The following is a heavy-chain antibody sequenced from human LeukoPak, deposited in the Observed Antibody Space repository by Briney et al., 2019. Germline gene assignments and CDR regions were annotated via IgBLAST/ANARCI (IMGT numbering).Heavy chain of an antibody. V-gene: IGHV4-30-4*01. D-gene: IGHD7-27*01. CDR3: ASSIWGSALSYFDY. Sequence: PSETLSLTCTVSGGSISSGDYYWSWIRQPPGKGLEWIGYIYYSGSTYYNPSLKSRVTISVDTSKNQFSLKLSSVTAADTAVYYCASSIWGSALSYFDYWGQGTLVTVSS. J-gene: IGHJ4*02. CDR2: IYYSGST. CDR1: GGSISSGDYY.